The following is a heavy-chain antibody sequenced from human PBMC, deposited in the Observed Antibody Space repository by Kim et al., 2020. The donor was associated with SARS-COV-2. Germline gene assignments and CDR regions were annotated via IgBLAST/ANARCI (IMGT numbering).Heavy chain of an antibody. Sequence: SVKVSCKASGGTFRSYAISWVRQAPGQGLEWMGGIIPIFGTPNYAQKFQGRVTFTADESASTAYMEMSSLISEDTAVYYCASSPITYKNWFDPWGQGTLVTVSS. J-gene: IGHJ5*02. D-gene: IGHD3-16*01. CDR2: IIPIFGTP. CDR1: GGTFRSYA. V-gene: IGHV1-69*13. CDR3: ASSPITYKNWFDP.